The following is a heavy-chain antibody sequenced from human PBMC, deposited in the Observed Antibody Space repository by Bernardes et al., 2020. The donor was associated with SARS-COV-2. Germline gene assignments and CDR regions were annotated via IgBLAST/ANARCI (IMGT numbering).Heavy chain of an antibody. Sequence: GGSLRLSCAASGFTFSSYGMHWVRQAPGKGLEWVAVIWYDGSNKYYADSVKGRFTISRDNSKNTLYLQMNSLRAEDTAVYYCARDFGAIAAAGTDWFDPWGQGTLVTVSS. CDR2: IWYDGSNK. J-gene: IGHJ5*02. V-gene: IGHV3-33*01. D-gene: IGHD6-13*01. CDR1: GFTFSSYG. CDR3: ARDFGAIAAAGTDWFDP.